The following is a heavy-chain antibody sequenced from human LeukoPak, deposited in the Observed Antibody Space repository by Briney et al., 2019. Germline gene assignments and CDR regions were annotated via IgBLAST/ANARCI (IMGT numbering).Heavy chain of an antibody. J-gene: IGHJ4*02. CDR1: GFTFSSYA. Sequence: PGGSLRLSCAASGFTFSSYAMSWVRQAPGKGLEWASAISGSGGSTYYADSVKGRFTISRDNSKNTLYLQMNSLRAEDTAVYYCAKDGLPGYFDWLLDYFDYWGQGTLVTVSS. V-gene: IGHV3-23*01. CDR3: AKDGLPGYFDWLLDYFDY. CDR2: ISGSGGST. D-gene: IGHD3-9*01.